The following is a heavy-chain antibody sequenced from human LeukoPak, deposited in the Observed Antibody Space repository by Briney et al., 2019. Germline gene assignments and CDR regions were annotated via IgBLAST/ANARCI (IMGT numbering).Heavy chain of an antibody. J-gene: IGHJ5*02. CDR1: GYTFTSYD. CDR2: INPDSGGA. Sequence: ASVKVSCKASGYTFTSYDINWVRQATGQGLEWMGWINPDSGGAEYAQKFQGRVTMTRDTSITTAYMELSRLRSDDTAVCYCAREGWYTGNPLRGNWFDPWGQGTLVTVSS. CDR3: AREGWYTGNPLRGNWFDP. V-gene: IGHV1-2*02. D-gene: IGHD1-26*01.